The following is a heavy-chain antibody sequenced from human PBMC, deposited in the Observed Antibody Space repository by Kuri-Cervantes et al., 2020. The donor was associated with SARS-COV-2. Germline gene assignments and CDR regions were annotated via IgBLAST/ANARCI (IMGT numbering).Heavy chain of an antibody. Sequence: GGSLRLSCAASGFTFSSYWMSWVRQAPGKGLEWVANIKQDGSEKYYVDSVKGRFTISRDNAKNSLYLQMNSLRAEDTAVYYCAIIGTLYNFDAFDIWGQGTMVTVSS. D-gene: IGHD1-1*01. CDR3: AIIGTLYNFDAFDI. CDR2: IKQDGSEK. J-gene: IGHJ3*02. V-gene: IGHV3-7*01. CDR1: GFTFSSYW.